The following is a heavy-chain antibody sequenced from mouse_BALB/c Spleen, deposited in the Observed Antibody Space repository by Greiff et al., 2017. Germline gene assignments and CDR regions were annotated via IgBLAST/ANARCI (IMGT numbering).Heavy chain of an antibody. D-gene: IGHD2-2*01. CDR2: ISDGGSYT. CDR3: ARDGGLRHGRYAMMDY. V-gene: IGHV5-4*02. CDR1: GFTFSDYY. Sequence: EVQLVESGGGLVKPGGSLKLSCAASGFTFSDYYMYWVRQTPEKRLEWVATISDGGSYTYYPDSVKGRFTISRDNAKNNLYLQMSSLKSEDTAMYYCARDGGLRHGRYAMMDYWGQGTSVTVSS. J-gene: IGHJ4*01.